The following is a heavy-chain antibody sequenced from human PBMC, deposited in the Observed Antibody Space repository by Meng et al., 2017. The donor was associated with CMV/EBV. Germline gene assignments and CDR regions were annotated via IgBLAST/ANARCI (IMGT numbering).Heavy chain of an antibody. CDR2: IYWNDDK. CDR3: AHGRRYVDDFWSGYWVESVYYFDY. CDR1: GFSLSTSGVG. V-gene: IGHV2-5*01. D-gene: IGHD3-3*01. Sequence: SGPTLVKPTQTLTLTCTFSGFSLSTSGVGVGWIRQPPGKALEWLALIYWNDDKRYSPSLKSRLTITKDTSKNQVVLTMTNMDPVDTATYYCAHGRRYVDDFWSGYWVESVYYFDYWGQGTLVTVSS. J-gene: IGHJ4*02.